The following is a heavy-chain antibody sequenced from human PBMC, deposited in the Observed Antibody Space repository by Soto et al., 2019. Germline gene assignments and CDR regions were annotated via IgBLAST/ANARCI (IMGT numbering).Heavy chain of an antibody. D-gene: IGHD5-18*01. CDR3: ATRPRVDSYGRHDY. CDR1: GGTFSSYA. V-gene: IGHV1-69*12. J-gene: IGHJ4*02. Sequence: QVQLVQSGAEVKKPGSSVKVSCKASGGTFSSYAISWVRQAPGQGLEWMGGIIPIFGTANYAQKFQGRVTXXAXEXXSKAYMELSSLRSEDTAVYYCATRPRVDSYGRHDYWGQGTLVTVSS. CDR2: IIPIFGTA.